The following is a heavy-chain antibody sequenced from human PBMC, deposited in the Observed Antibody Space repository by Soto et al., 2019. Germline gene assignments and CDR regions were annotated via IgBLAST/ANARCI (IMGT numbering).Heavy chain of an antibody. J-gene: IGHJ6*02. Sequence: LSLTCTVSGGSISSSSYYWGWIRQPPGKGLEWIGSIYYSGSTYYNPSLKSRVTISVDTSKNQFSLKLSSVTAADTAVYYFARHGKESLRYYYYGMDVWGQGTTVTVSS. CDR3: ARHGKESLRYYYYGMDV. V-gene: IGHV4-39*01. CDR2: IYYSGST. CDR1: GGSISSSSYY.